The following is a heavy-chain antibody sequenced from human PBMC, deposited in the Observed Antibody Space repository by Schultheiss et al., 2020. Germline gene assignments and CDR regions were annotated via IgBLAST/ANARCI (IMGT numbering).Heavy chain of an antibody. V-gene: IGHV4-31*03. Sequence: LRLSCTVSGGSISSSSYYWGWIRQPPGKGLEWIGYIYYSGSTYYNPSLKSRVTISVDTSKNQFSLKLSSVTAANTAVYYCARTPVGGANFDYWGQGTLVTVSS. CDR1: GGSISSSSYY. J-gene: IGHJ4*02. CDR3: ARTPVGGANFDY. D-gene: IGHD4-23*01. CDR2: IYYSGST.